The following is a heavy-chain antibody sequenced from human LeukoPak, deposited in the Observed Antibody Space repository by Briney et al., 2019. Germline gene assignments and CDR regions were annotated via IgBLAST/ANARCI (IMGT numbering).Heavy chain of an antibody. CDR3: AKEFGLVEQQLEPNAFDI. D-gene: IGHD6-13*01. V-gene: IGHV4-34*01. CDR1: GGSFSGYY. CDR2: INHSGST. J-gene: IGHJ3*02. Sequence: SETLSLTCAVYGGSFSGYYWSWIRQPPGKGLEWIGEINHSGSTNYNPSLKSRVTISVDTSKNQFSLKLSSVTAADTAVYYCAKEFGLVEQQLEPNAFDIWGQGTMVTVSS.